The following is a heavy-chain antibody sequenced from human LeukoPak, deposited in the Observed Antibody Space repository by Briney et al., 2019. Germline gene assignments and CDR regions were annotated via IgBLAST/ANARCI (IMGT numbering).Heavy chain of an antibody. CDR3: AREGLRSSDLNYYYYYMDV. V-gene: IGHV1-46*01. J-gene: IGHJ6*03. D-gene: IGHD6-6*01. CDR1: GYTFTSYY. Sequence: ASVKVSCKASGYTFTSYYIHWVRQAPGQGLEWMGRTNPSGGNTNYAQKFQGRVTMSRDTSTSTVYMELSSLRSEDTAVYYCAREGLRSSDLNYYYYYMDVWGKGTTVTVSS. CDR2: TNPSGGNT.